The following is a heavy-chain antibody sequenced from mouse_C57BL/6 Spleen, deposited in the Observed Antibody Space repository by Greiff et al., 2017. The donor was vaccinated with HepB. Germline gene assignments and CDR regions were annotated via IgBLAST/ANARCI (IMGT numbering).Heavy chain of an antibody. CDR3: ARYKVATDYAMDY. J-gene: IGHJ4*01. Sequence: QVQLKQPGAELVKPGASVKLSCKASGYTFTSYWMHWVKQRPGRGLEWIGRIDPNSGGTKYNEKFKSTATLTVDKPSSTAYMQLSSLTSEDSAVYYCARYKVATDYAMDYWGQGTSVTVSS. D-gene: IGHD1-1*01. CDR2: IDPNSGGT. CDR1: GYTFTSYW. V-gene: IGHV1-72*01.